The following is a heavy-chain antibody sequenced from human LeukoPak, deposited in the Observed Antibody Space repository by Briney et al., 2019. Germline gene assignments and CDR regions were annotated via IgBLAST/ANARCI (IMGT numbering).Heavy chain of an antibody. CDR1: GGSISSYY. J-gene: IGHJ4*02. D-gene: IGHD6-13*01. CDR2: IYYSGST. Sequence: SETLSLTCTVSGGSISSYYWSWIRQPPGKGLEWIGYIYYSGSTNYNPSLKSRVTISVDTSKNQFSLKLSSVTAADTAVYYCARGGIAYAHWGQGTLVTVSS. V-gene: IGHV4-59*12. CDR3: ARGGIAYAH.